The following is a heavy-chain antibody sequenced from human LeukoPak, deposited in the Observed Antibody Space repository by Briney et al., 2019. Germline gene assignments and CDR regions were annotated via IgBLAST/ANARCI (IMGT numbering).Heavy chain of an antibody. CDR1: GFSLSGYW. V-gene: IGHV3-74*01. CDR2: NNGDGSTT. J-gene: IGHJ5*02. Sequence: GGSLRLSCVASGFSLSGYWMYWVRQAPGKGLMYISRNNGDGSTTNYADVVKGRFTMSRDNVKNTLYFQMNSLRVEDTAVYYCARDPRNVGLAPWGQGTLVTVSS. CDR3: ARDPRNVGLAP. D-gene: IGHD2-15*01.